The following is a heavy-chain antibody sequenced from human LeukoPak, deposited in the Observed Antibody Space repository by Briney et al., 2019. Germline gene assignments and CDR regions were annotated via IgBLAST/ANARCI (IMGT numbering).Heavy chain of an antibody. J-gene: IGHJ6*03. Sequence: ASVKVSCKASGYTFSGNYMHWVRQAPGQGLEGMGWINPNSGGTNYAQKFQGRVTMTRDTSISTAYMELSRLRSDDTAVYYCARDGIYGDYYYYYMDVWGKGTTVTVSS. CDR2: INPNSGGT. V-gene: IGHV1-2*02. CDR1: GYTFSGNY. CDR3: ARDGIYGDYYYYYMDV. D-gene: IGHD4-17*01.